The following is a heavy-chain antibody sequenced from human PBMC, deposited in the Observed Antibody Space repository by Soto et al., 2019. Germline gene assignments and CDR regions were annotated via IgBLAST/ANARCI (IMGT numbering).Heavy chain of an antibody. J-gene: IGHJ4*02. CDR1: GGSISSSNW. CDR3: AGDATYYYDSSGYSLFDY. CDR2: IYHSGST. D-gene: IGHD3-22*01. V-gene: IGHV4-4*02. Sequence: QVQLQESGPGLVKPSGTLSLTCAVSGGSISSSNWWSWVRQPPGKGLEWIGEIYHSGSTNYNPSLKGRVTISVDKSKNQFSLKLSSVPAADTAVYYCAGDATYYYDSSGYSLFDYWGQGTLVTVSS.